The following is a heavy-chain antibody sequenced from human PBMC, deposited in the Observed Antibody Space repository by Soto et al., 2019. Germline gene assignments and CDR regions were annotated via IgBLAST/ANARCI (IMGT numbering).Heavy chain of an antibody. CDR2: IWYDGSNK. V-gene: IGHV3-33*01. Sequence: GGSLRLSCAASGFTFSSYGMHWVRQAPGKGLEWVAVIWYDGSNKYYADSVKGRFTISRDNSKNTLYLQMNSLRAEDTAVFYCARDPGIAVAGTFYWFDPWGQGTLVTVSS. D-gene: IGHD6-19*01. CDR3: ARDPGIAVAGTFYWFDP. CDR1: GFTFSSYG. J-gene: IGHJ5*02.